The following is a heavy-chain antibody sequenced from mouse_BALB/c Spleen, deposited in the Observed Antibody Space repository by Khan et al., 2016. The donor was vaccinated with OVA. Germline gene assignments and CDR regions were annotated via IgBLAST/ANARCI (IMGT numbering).Heavy chain of an antibody. CDR3: ARVYGGDFDY. V-gene: IGHV3-2*02. J-gene: IGHJ2*01. CDR1: GYSITSDYA. Sequence: VQLKESGPGLVKPSQSLSLICTVTGYSITSDYAWNWIRQFPGNKLDWMGFISYSGNTKYNPSLKSRISITRDTSKNQFFLQLNSVTIEDTATYYCARVYGGDFDYWGHGTTLTVSS. CDR2: ISYSGNT. D-gene: IGHD1-1*01.